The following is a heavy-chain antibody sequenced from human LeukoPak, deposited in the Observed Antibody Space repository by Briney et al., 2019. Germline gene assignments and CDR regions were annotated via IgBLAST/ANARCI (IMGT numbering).Heavy chain of an antibody. D-gene: IGHD2-2*01. J-gene: IGHJ3*02. Sequence: PGGSLRLSCAASGFTFSDYYMSWIRQAPGKGLEWVSYISSSGSTIYYADSVKGRFTISRDNAKNSLYLQMNSLRAEDTAVYYCARDRGGDIVVVPSDDAFDIWGQGTMVTVSS. CDR3: ARDRGGDIVVVPSDDAFDI. CDR2: ISSSGSTI. V-gene: IGHV3-11*04. CDR1: GFTFSDYY.